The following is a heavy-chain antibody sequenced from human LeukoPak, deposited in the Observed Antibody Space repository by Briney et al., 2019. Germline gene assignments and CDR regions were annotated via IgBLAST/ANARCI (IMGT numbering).Heavy chain of an antibody. Sequence: PGGSLRLTCAASGFSFSDYWMSWVRQAPGKGLEWVASIKQDGSDKVYVDSVKRRFTISRDNAKNSLFLQMKSLRAEDTAVYYCASYCISRSCDSVSDYWGQGTLVTVSS. CDR2: IKQDGSDK. V-gene: IGHV3-7*05. CDR1: GFSFSDYW. D-gene: IGHD2-15*01. CDR3: ASYCISRSCDSVSDY. J-gene: IGHJ4*02.